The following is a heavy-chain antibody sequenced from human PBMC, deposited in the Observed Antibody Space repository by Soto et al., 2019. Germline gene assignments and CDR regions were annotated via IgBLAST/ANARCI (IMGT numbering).Heavy chain of an antibody. J-gene: IGHJ6*02. D-gene: IGHD2-21*01. CDR3: ARDLSSRGASIMYYYYYYCMDV. CDR1: GFTFSRNA. CDR2: ISGSGGST. Sequence: GGSLRLSCAASGFTFSRNAMSWVRQAPGKGLEWVSGISGSGGSTYNADSVKGRFTISRDNAKNSLYLQMNSLRAEDTAVYYCARDLSSRGASIMYYYYYYCMDVWGQGTTVTVSS. V-gene: IGHV3-23*01.